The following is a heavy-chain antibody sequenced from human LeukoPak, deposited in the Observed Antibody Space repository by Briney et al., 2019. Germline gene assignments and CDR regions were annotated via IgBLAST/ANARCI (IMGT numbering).Heavy chain of an antibody. CDR3: AKSRRMVRGALDH. CDR1: GLTFSSYA. D-gene: IGHD3-10*01. J-gene: IGHJ4*02. Sequence: GGSLRLSCAASGLTFSSYAISWVRQAPGKGLEWVSSITGSGGSTYYADSVKGRFTISRDNSKNTLYLQMNSLRAEDTAVYYCAKSRRMVRGALDHWGQGTLVTVSS. V-gene: IGHV3-23*01. CDR2: ITGSGGST.